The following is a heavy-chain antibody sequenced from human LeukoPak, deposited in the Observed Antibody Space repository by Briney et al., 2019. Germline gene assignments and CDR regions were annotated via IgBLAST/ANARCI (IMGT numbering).Heavy chain of an antibody. D-gene: IGHD2-8*01. V-gene: IGHV4-59*11. Sequence: PSETLSLTCAVSDASISGHYLTWIRQPPGKGLEWIGYISYIGRTNYNPSLKSRVTISVDTSKNQFSLKLSSVTAADTAVYYCARDQISMNAFDMWGQGTMVTVSS. CDR3: ARDQISMNAFDM. CDR1: DASISGHY. J-gene: IGHJ3*02. CDR2: ISYIGRT.